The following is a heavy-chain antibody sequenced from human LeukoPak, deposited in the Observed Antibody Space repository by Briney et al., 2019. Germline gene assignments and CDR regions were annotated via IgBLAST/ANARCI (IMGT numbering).Heavy chain of an antibody. D-gene: IGHD2-15*01. Sequence: SVKVSCTASGGTFSSYAISWVRQAPGQGLEWMGGIIPIFGTANYAQKFQGRVTITADESTSTAYMELSSLRSEDTAVYYCASPSGGVAATHPYYYYGMDVWGQGTTVTVSS. CDR2: IIPIFGTA. CDR1: GGTFSSYA. J-gene: IGHJ6*02. V-gene: IGHV1-69*01. CDR3: ASPSGGVAATHPYYYYGMDV.